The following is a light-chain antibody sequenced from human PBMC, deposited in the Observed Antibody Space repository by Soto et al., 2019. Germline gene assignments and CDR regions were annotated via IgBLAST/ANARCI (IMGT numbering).Light chain of an antibody. V-gene: IGKV3-15*01. CDR3: QQYYYWPPYT. Sequence: EIVMTQSPATLSVSPGERATLSCRASQSVGTNLVWYQHKPSQAPRPLIYGASIRATGIPARFSASGSGTEFTLTISSLQSEDSAVYFCQQYYYWPPYTFGQGTKVEIK. CDR1: QSVGTN. J-gene: IGKJ2*01. CDR2: GAS.